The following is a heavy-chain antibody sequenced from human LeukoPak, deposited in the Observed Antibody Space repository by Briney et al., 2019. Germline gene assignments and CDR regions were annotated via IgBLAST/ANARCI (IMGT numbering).Heavy chain of an antibody. CDR1: GFKFSDYY. CDR2: ISSSGHTK. CDR3: ARESLGGSWFDY. J-gene: IGHJ4*02. D-gene: IGHD6-13*01. Sequence: PGGSLRLSCTISGFKFSDYYMIWVRQAPGKGLEGIAHISSSGHTKYYAESVKGRFTISRDTDKNSLYLQMNSLTVDDTAVYYCARESLGGSWFDYWGQGTLVTVSS. V-gene: IGHV3-11*04.